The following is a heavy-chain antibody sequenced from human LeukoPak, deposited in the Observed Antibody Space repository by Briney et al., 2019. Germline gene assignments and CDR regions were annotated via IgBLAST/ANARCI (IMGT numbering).Heavy chain of an antibody. CDR3: ARGQLLVPYYYPKVVPPKFDY. CDR1: GGSLYGYY. D-gene: IGHD2-2*01. Sequence: PSETLSLTCAVYGGSLYGYYWSWIRQSPGKGLEWIGEINHSGSTNYNPSLKSRVTISVDTSKNQFSLKLSSVTAADTAVYYCARGQLLVPYYYPKVVPPKFDYWGQGTLVTVSS. CDR2: INHSGST. V-gene: IGHV4-34*01. J-gene: IGHJ4*02.